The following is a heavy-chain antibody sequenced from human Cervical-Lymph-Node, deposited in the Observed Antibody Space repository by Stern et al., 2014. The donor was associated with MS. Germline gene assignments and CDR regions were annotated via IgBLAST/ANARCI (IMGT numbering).Heavy chain of an antibody. J-gene: IGHJ4*02. CDR1: GYTFSSYG. Sequence: VQLVESGAEVQKPGASVKVSCKTSGYTFSSYGISWVRQAPGQGLEWMGWISTYNGNANYAQKLHGRVTVTTDTSTTTVYMELRSLRSDDTAVYYCAREAYTSGSDYWGQGTLVTVSS. CDR3: AREAYTSGSDY. V-gene: IGHV1-18*01. CDR2: ISTYNGNA. D-gene: IGHD6-19*01.